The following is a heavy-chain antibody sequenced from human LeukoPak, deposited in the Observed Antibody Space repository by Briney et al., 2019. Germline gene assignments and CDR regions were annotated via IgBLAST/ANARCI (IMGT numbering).Heavy chain of an antibody. CDR2: ISGSGDNT. Sequence: GGSLRLSCAASGFTFSSYAMNWVRQAPGKGLEWVSVISGSGDNTYYADSVKGRFTISRDNSENTLYLQMNSLRVEDTAVYYCAKDRCSGGSCYSENAFDIWGQGTMVTVSS. V-gene: IGHV3-23*01. D-gene: IGHD2-15*01. J-gene: IGHJ3*02. CDR1: GFTFSSYA. CDR3: AKDRCSGGSCYSENAFDI.